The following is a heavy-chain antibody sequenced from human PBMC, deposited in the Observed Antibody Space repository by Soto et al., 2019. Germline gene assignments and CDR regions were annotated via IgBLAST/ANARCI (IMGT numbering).Heavy chain of an antibody. J-gene: IGHJ3*02. CDR2: IYHSGST. V-gene: IGHV4-38-2*02. CDR1: GYSISSGYY. D-gene: IGHD5-18*01. Sequence: SETLSLTCAVSGYSISSGYYWGWIRQPPGKGLEWIGSIYHSGSTYYNPSLKSRVTISVDTSKNQFSLKLSSVTAADTAVYYCARERVDTAMVMDDAFDIWGQGTMVTVS. CDR3: ARERVDTAMVMDDAFDI.